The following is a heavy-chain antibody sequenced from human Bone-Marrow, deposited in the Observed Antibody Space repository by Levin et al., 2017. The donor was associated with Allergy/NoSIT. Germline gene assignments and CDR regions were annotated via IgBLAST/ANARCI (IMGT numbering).Heavy chain of an antibody. CDR3: TTDYGYSSSWYEVRYFDY. Sequence: GGSLRLSCAASGFTFSNAWMSWVRQAPGKGLEWVGRIKSKTDGGTTDYAAPVKGRFTISRDDSKNTLYLQMNSLKTEDTAVYYCTTDYGYSSSWYEVRYFDYWGQGTLVTVSS. J-gene: IGHJ4*02. CDR2: IKSKTDGGTT. CDR1: GFTFSNAW. D-gene: IGHD6-13*01. V-gene: IGHV3-15*01.